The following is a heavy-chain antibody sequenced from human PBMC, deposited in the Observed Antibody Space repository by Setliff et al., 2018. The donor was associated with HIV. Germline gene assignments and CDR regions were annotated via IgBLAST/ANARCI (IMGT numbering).Heavy chain of an antibody. CDR2: MSGDGDVI. D-gene: IGHD3-9*01. CDR3: TRDLTGPGAGWFDS. Sequence: PGGSLRLSCAASGFTFRSYATSWVRKAPGKGLQWPSSMSGDGDVIYYADSVKGRFTVSRDFSRDTVYLQMNSLRVAETAISDCTRDLTGPGAGWFDSWGQGTLVTVSS. V-gene: IGHV3-23*01. CDR1: GFTFRSYA. J-gene: IGHJ5*01.